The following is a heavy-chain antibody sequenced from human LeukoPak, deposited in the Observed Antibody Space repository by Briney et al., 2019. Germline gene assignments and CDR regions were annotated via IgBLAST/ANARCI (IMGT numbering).Heavy chain of an antibody. J-gene: IGHJ4*02. CDR2: ISGSGGST. CDR3: AKSGSYYYDSSGLDY. CDR1: GFTFSGCA. D-gene: IGHD3-22*01. V-gene: IGHV3-23*01. Sequence: GGSLRLSCAASGFTFSGCAMSWVRQAPGKGLEWVSAISGSGGSTYYADSVKGRFTVSRDNSKNTLYLQMDSLRVEDTAVYYCAKSGSYYYDSSGLDYWGQGTLVTVSS.